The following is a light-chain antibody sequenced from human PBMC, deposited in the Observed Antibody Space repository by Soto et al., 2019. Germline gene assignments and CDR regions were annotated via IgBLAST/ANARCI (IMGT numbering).Light chain of an antibody. CDR2: DAS. CDR1: HYISSD. V-gene: IGKV3-11*01. J-gene: IGKJ5*01. Sequence: EIVLTQSPGTLSLSPGERATLSCRASHYISSDLAWYQHKPGQAPRLLISDASNRATGIPARFSGSGSGTDFTLTISSLEPEDFAVYYCHQRQYWPPITFGQGTRLEIK. CDR3: HQRQYWPPIT.